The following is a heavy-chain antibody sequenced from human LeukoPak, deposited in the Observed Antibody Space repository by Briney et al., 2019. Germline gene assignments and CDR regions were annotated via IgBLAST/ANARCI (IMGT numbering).Heavy chain of an antibody. CDR2: ISSSSSYI. CDR3: ARDPSSSSWYGYYFDY. J-gene: IGHJ4*02. CDR1: GFTFSSYS. Sequence: PGGSLRLSCAASGFTFSSYSMNWVRQAPGKGLEWVSSISSSSSYIYYADSVKGRFTTSRDNAKNSLYLQMNSLRAEDTAVYYCARDPSSSSWYGYYFDYWGQGTLVTVSS. V-gene: IGHV3-21*01. D-gene: IGHD6-13*01.